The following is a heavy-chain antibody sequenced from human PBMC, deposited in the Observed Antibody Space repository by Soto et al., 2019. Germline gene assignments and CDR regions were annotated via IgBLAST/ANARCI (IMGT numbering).Heavy chain of an antibody. CDR1: GFTFSSYW. CDR2: IKQDGSEK. J-gene: IGHJ4*02. V-gene: IGHV3-7*01. Sequence: EVQLVESGGGLVQPGGSLRLSCAASGFTFSSYWMSWVRQAPGKGLEWVANIKQDGSEKYYVDSVKGRFTISRDNAKNSLYLQMNSLRAEDTAVYYCAGEGGGSGYYDILAETDYWGQGTLVTVSS. CDR3: AGEGGGSGYYDILAETDY. D-gene: IGHD3-9*01.